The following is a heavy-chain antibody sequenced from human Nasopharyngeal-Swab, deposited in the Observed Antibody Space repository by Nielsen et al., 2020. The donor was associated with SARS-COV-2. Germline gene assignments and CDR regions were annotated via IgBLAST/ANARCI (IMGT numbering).Heavy chain of an antibody. Sequence: GGSLRLSCAASGFTFSDYYMSWIRQAPGKGLEWVSYISSSGSTIYYADSVKGRFTISRDNAKNSLYLQMNSLRAEDTAVYYCARDLSGTTVLLGYYYYGMDVWGQGTTVTVSS. J-gene: IGHJ6*02. CDR3: ARDLSGTTVLLGYYYYGMDV. V-gene: IGHV3-11*04. D-gene: IGHD1-7*01. CDR2: ISSSGSTI. CDR1: GFTFSDYY.